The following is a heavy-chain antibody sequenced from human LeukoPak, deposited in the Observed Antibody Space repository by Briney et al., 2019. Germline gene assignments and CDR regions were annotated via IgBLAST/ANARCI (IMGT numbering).Heavy chain of an antibody. CDR1: GYTFTSYG. V-gene: IGHV1-18*01. Sequence: ASVKVSCKASGYTFTSYGISWVRQAPGQGLEWMGWISAYNGNTNYAQKLQGRVTMTADTSTSTAYMELRSLRSDDTAVYYCARVNGDYEKTYYFDYWGQGTLDTVSS. J-gene: IGHJ4*02. CDR2: ISAYNGNT. CDR3: ARVNGDYEKTYYFDY. D-gene: IGHD4-17*01.